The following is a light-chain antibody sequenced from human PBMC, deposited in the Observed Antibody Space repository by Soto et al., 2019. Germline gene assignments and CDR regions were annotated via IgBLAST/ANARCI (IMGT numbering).Light chain of an antibody. CDR1: QDVGRW. Sequence: DIQMTQSPSSLSASVGDTVTITCRSSQDVGRWLSWYQQTPGKAPKIMIFATSTLQSGVPSRFSGSGSGTDFTLTITSLQSEDFATYYCQQARRFPVTFGQGTRLEIK. V-gene: IGKV1D-12*01. CDR2: ATS. CDR3: QQARRFPVT. J-gene: IGKJ5*01.